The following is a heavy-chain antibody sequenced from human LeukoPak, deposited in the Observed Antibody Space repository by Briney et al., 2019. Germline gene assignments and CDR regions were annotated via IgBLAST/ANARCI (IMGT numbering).Heavy chain of an antibody. V-gene: IGHV4-4*02. CDR1: GGFISSSNW. D-gene: IGHD3-3*01. Sequence: SETLSLTCAVSGGFISSSNWWSWVRQPPGKGLEWIGEIYHSGSTNYNPSLKSRVTISVDKSKNQFSLKLSSVTAADTAVYYCARRYYDFWSGYYNYYYYGMDVWGQGTTVTVSS. CDR2: IYHSGST. CDR3: ARRYYDFWSGYYNYYYYGMDV. J-gene: IGHJ6*02.